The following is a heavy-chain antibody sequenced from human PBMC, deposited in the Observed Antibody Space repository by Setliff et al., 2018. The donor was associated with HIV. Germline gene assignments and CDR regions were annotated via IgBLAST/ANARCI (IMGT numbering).Heavy chain of an antibody. CDR3: ARDHHSGRGSNFPWYSDL. Sequence: ASVKVSCKASGYPFSNYGITWVRQAPGQGLEWMGWITSYNGNTNYAKKFKGRVTMTTDTSTSIAYMELKSLRSEDKAVYYCARDHHSGRGSNFPWYSDLWGRGTLVTVSS. V-gene: IGHV1-18*01. D-gene: IGHD1-26*01. J-gene: IGHJ2*01. CDR2: ITSYNGNT. CDR1: GYPFSNYG.